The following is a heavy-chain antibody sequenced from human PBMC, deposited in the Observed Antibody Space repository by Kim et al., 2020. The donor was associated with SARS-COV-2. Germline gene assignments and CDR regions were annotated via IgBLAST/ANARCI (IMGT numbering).Heavy chain of an antibody. CDR3: ARDRGGYYYYYYGMDV. J-gene: IGHJ6*02. CDR1: GYTFTSYG. V-gene: IGHV1-18*01. D-gene: IGHD3-16*01. CDR2: ISAYNGNT. Sequence: ASVKVSCKASGYTFTSYGISWVRQAPGQGLEWMGWISAYNGNTNYAQKLQGRVTMTTDTSTSTAYMELRSLRSDDTAVYYCARDRGGYYYYYYGMDVWGQGTTVTVSS.